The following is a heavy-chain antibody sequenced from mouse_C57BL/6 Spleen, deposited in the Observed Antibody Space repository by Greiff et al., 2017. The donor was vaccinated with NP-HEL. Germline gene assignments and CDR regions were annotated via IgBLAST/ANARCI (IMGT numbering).Heavy chain of an antibody. CDR3: ARDFFDY. Sequence: EVKLMESGGGLVKPGGSLKLSCAASGFTFSDYGMHWVRQAPEKGLEWVAYISSGSSTIYYADTVKGRFTISRDNAKNTLFLQMTRLRSEDPAMYYWARDFFDYWGQGTTLTVSS. CDR1: GFTFSDYG. V-gene: IGHV5-17*01. J-gene: IGHJ2*01. CDR2: ISSGSSTI.